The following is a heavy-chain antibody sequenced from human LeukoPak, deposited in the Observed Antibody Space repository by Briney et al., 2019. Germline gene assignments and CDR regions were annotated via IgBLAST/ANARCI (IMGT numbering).Heavy chain of an antibody. CDR1: GDTVCNINAA. J-gene: IGHJ4*02. D-gene: IGHD1-26*01. CDR2: TYYRSKWYN. Sequence: SQTLSLTCAISGDTVCNINAAWHWIRQSPSRGLEWLGRTYYRSKWYNDYAVSVKGRIDINPDTSKNQFSLRLNPVTPEDTAVYFCAREGVGATMANWGQGTLVTVSS. CDR3: AREGVGATMAN. V-gene: IGHV6-1*01.